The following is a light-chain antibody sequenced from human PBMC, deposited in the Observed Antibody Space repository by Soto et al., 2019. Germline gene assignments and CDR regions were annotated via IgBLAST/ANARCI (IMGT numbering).Light chain of an antibody. Sequence: EIVTTQSPATLSVSPGERATLSCRASQSVSSNLAWYQQKPGQAPRLLIYGASTRATGIPARFSGSGSGTEFTLTISSLQSEDFAVYYCQQYNNWPCTFGPGTKVDIK. CDR3: QQYNNWPCT. V-gene: IGKV3-15*01. CDR2: GAS. CDR1: QSVSSN. J-gene: IGKJ3*01.